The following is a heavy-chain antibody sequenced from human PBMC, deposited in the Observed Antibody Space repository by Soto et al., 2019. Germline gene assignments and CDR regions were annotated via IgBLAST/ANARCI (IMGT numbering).Heavy chain of an antibody. D-gene: IGHD3-10*01. CDR1: GGSFSGYY. CDR3: ARGQAVYYGSGSYYNNWFDP. Sequence: SETLSLTCAVYGGSFSGYYWSWIRQPPGKGLEWIGEINHSGSTNYNPSLKSRVTISVDTSKNQFSLKLSSVTAADTAVYYCARGQAVYYGSGSYYNNWFDPWGQGTLVTVSS. CDR2: INHSGST. J-gene: IGHJ5*02. V-gene: IGHV4-34*01.